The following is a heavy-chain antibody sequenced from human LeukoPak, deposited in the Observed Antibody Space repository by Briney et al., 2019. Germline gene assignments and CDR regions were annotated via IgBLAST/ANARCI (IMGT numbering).Heavy chain of an antibody. CDR1: GYSFTSYW. CDR3: ARQQGYYYDSSGYPDY. V-gene: IGHV5-51*01. CDR2: IYPGDSDT. J-gene: IGHJ4*02. Sequence: GESLKISCKGSGYSFTSYWIGWVRQMPGKGLAWMGIIYPGDSDTRYSPSFQGQVTISADKSISTAYLQWSSLKASDTAMYYCARQQGYYYDSSGYPDYWGQGTLVTVSS. D-gene: IGHD3-22*01.